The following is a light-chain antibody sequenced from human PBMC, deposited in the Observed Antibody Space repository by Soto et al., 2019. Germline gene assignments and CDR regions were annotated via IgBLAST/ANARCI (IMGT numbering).Light chain of an antibody. J-gene: IGLJ3*02. V-gene: IGLV2-14*01. CDR1: SSDVGGYNY. CDR2: EVS. Sequence: QSALTQPASVSGSPGQSTTISCTGTSSDVGGYNYVSWYQQHPGKAPKLLIYEVSNRPSGVSSRFSGSKSGNTASLTISGLQAEDEADYYCTSYTPSSTWVFGGGTKLTVL. CDR3: TSYTPSSTWV.